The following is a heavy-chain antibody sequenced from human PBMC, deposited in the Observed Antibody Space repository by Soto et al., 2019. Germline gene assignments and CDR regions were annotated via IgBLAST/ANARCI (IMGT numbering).Heavy chain of an antibody. J-gene: IGHJ6*03. CDR3: ARAHIAAACNRLHYYYMDV. D-gene: IGHD6-13*01. V-gene: IGHV4-59*01. CDR2: IYYSGST. Sequence: PSETLSLTCTVSGGSISSYYWSWIRQPPGKGLEWIGYIYYSGSTNYNPSLKSRVTISVDTSKNQFSLKLSSVTAADTAVYYCARAHIAAACNRLHYYYMDVWGKGTTVPVSS. CDR1: GGSISSYY.